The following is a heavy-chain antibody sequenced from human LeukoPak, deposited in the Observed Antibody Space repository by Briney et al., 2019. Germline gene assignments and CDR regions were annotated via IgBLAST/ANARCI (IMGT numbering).Heavy chain of an antibody. CDR3: ARENGVGALDY. CDR1: GFTFSSYG. Sequence: GRSLRLSCAASGFTFSSYGMHWVRQAPGKGLEWVAVIWYDGSNKYYADSVKGRFTISRDNSKNTLYLQMNSLRAEDTAVYYCARENGVGALDYWGQGTLVTVSS. V-gene: IGHV3-33*01. CDR2: IWYDGSNK. J-gene: IGHJ4*02. D-gene: IGHD1-26*01.